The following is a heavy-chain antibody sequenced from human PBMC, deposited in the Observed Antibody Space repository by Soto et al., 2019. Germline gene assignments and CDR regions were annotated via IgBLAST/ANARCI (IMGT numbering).Heavy chain of an antibody. CDR2: INQDGSNK. CDR1: GFTFSDYW. Sequence: GGSLRLSCAASGFTFSDYWMTWVRQAPGKGLEWVANINQDGSNKYYVDSVKGRFTISRDNAKNSLYLQMNSLRAEDTAVYYCVSAIAAPSSYWGQGTLVTVSS. D-gene: IGHD6-13*01. CDR3: VSAIAAPSSY. V-gene: IGHV3-7*05. J-gene: IGHJ4*02.